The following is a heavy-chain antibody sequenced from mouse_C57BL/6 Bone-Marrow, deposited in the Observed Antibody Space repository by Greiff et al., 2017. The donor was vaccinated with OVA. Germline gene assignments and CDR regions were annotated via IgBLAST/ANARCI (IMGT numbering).Heavy chain of an antibody. D-gene: IGHD3-2*02. CDR1: GYAFSSSW. Sequence: QVQLQQSGPELVKPGDSVKISCKASGYAFSSSWMNWVKQRPGKGLEWIGRIYTGNSDTNYNEKFKGRATLTADKSSSTVYMQLSSLTSEYSAVYCCARQGDQAIPWFAYGGQGTLVTVSA. J-gene: IGHJ3*01. CDR2: IYTGNSDT. V-gene: IGHV1-82*01. CDR3: ARQGDQAIPWFAY.